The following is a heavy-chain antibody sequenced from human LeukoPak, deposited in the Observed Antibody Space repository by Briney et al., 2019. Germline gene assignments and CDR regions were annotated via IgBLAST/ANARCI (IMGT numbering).Heavy chain of an antibody. V-gene: IGHV3-23*01. J-gene: IGHJ4*02. CDR2: ITGSGHTT. CDR1: GFTFSSYA. D-gene: IGHD6-13*01. Sequence: GGSLRLSCAASGFTFSSYAMSWVRQAPGKGLEWVSGITGSGHTTYYADSVKGRFTISRDNSKNTLYVQMNSLRAEDTAVYYCTTGLRAADTNWGLGTLVTVSS. CDR3: TTGLRAADTN.